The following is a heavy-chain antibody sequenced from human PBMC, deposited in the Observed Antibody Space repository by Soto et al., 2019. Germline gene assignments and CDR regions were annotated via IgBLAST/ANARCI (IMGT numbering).Heavy chain of an antibody. V-gene: IGHV3-23*01. CDR2: ISGSGGST. Sequence: PGWSLRLSCAASGFTFSSYAMSLVRQAPGKGLEWVSAISGSGGSTYYADSVKGRFTISRDNSKDTLYLQMNSLRAEDTAVYYCAKKLAVDGRLDCWGKGTPVTVS. D-gene: IGHD6-19*01. CDR3: AKKLAVDGRLDC. J-gene: IGHJ4*02. CDR1: GFTFSSYA.